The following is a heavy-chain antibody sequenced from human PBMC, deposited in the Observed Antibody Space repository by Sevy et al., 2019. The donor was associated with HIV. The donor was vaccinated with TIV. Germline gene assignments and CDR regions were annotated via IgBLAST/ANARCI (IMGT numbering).Heavy chain of an antibody. J-gene: IGHJ3*02. D-gene: IGHD3-22*01. CDR2: IIPIFGTA. Sequence: ASLKVSCKASGGTFSSYAISWVRQAPGQGLEWMGGIIPIFGTANYAQKFQGRVTITADESTSTAYMELSSLRSEDTAVYYCARAGHYYDSSGYYLDIWGQGTMVTVSS. V-gene: IGHV1-69*13. CDR1: GGTFSSYA. CDR3: ARAGHYYDSSGYYLDI.